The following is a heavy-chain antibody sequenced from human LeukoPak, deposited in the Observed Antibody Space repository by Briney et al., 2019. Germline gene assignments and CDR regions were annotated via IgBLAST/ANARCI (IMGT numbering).Heavy chain of an antibody. V-gene: IGHV3-33*06. D-gene: IGHD6-19*01. CDR1: GFTFSSYG. CDR3: AKIAVAGPGPIDY. Sequence: PGGSLRLSCAASGFTFSSYGTHWVRQAPGKGLEWVAVIWYDGSNKYYADSVKGRFTISRDNSKNTLYLQMNSLRAEDTAVYYCAKIAVAGPGPIDYWGQGTLVTVSS. CDR2: IWYDGSNK. J-gene: IGHJ4*02.